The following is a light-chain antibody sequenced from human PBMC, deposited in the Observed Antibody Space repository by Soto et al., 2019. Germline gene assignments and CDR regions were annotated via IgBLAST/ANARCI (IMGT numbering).Light chain of an antibody. V-gene: IGLV2-11*01. CDR3: CSYGGSFPYV. CDR1: SSDVGGYDY. CDR2: DVT. J-gene: IGLJ1*01. Sequence: QSALTQPPSVSGSPGQSVTISCTGTSSDVGGYDYVSWCQQRPGKAPKLLIYDVTKRPSGVPDRFSGSKSGNTASLTISGLQAEDEADFYCCSYGGSFPYVFGTGTKVTVL.